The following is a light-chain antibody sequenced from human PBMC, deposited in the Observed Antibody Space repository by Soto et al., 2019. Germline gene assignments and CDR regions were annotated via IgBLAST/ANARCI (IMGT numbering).Light chain of an antibody. V-gene: IGLV2-11*01. CDR3: CSSAGSYTFVV. J-gene: IGLJ2*01. CDR2: DVS. Sequence: QSALTQPRSVSGSPGQSVTISCTGTSSDVGGYNYVSSYQQHPGKAPKLMIYDVSKRPSGVPDRFSGSKSGNTASLTISGLQAEDEADCYCCSSAGSYTFVVFGGGTKLTVL. CDR1: SSDVGGYNY.